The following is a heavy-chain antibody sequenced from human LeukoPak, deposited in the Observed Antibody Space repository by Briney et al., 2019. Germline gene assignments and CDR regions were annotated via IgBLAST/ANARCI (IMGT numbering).Heavy chain of an antibody. CDR1: GYIFSTYW. CDR2: IYPRDSDT. Sequence: GESLKISCKASGYIFSTYWIGWVRQMPGKGLEWMGIIYPRDSDTRYSPSFQGQVTISADNSIGTAYLQWSSLKASDTAMYFCARFNSGWYDYWDQGILVTVPS. V-gene: IGHV5-51*01. CDR3: ARFNSGWYDY. J-gene: IGHJ4*02. D-gene: IGHD6-19*01.